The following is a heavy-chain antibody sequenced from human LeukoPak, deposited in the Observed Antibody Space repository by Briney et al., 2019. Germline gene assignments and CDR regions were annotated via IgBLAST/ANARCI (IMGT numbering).Heavy chain of an antibody. CDR2: INPNSGGT. CDR3: ARVSRGYSYGYQILGFDY. V-gene: IGHV1-2*02. J-gene: IGHJ4*02. D-gene: IGHD5-18*01. Sequence: ASVKVSCKASGYTFTGYYMHWVRHAPGQGLEWMGWINPNSGGTNYAQKFQGRVTMTRDTSISTAYMELSRLRSDDTAVYYCARVSRGYSYGYQILGFDYWGQGTLVTVSS. CDR1: GYTFTGYY.